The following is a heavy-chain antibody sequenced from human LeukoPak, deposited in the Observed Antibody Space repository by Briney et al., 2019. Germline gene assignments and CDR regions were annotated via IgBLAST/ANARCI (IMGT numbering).Heavy chain of an antibody. Sequence: SETLSLTCTVSGGSISSGSYYWSWIRQPAGKGLEWIGRIYTSGSTNYNPSLKSRVTISVDTSKNQFSLKLSSVTAADTAVYYCAREPPPKDYGSGYYGMDVWGQGTTVTVSS. D-gene: IGHD3-10*01. CDR2: IYTSGST. CDR3: AREPPPKDYGSGYYGMDV. V-gene: IGHV4-61*02. J-gene: IGHJ6*02. CDR1: GGSISSGSYY.